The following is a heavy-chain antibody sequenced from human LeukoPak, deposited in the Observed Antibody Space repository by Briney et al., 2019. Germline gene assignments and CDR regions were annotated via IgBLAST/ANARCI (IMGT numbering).Heavy chain of an antibody. CDR2: INPNSDVT. D-gene: IGHD3-10*01. CDR3: AKNVWFGESSDAFDI. CDR1: GYTFTGYY. Sequence: GASVKVSCKASGYTFTGYYMHWVRQAPGQGLEWMGWINPNSDVTNYAQKFQGRVTMTRDTSISTAYMELSSLRSDDTAVYYCAKNVWFGESSDAFDIWGQGTMVTVSS. J-gene: IGHJ3*02. V-gene: IGHV1-2*02.